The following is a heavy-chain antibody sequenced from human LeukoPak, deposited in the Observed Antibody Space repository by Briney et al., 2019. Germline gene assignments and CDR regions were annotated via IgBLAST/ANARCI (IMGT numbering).Heavy chain of an antibody. J-gene: IGHJ6*02. CDR2: IYPGDSDT. V-gene: IGHV5-51*01. CDR3: ARLPYCSSTSCYLYYYYGMDV. D-gene: IGHD2-2*01. Sequence: GESLKISCKGSGYSFTSYWIGWVRQMPGKGLEWMGIIYPGDSDTRYSPSFQGQVTISADKSISTAYLQWSSLKAPDTAMYYCARLPYCSSTSCYLYYYYGMDVWGQGTLVTVSS. CDR1: GYSFTSYW.